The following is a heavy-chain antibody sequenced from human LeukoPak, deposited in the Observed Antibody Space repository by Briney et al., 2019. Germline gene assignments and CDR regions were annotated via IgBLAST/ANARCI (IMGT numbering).Heavy chain of an antibody. CDR1: GFTFSSYG. V-gene: IGHV3-30*03. Sequence: GGSLRLSCAAFGFTFSSYGMHWVRQAPGKGLEWVAVISDDGSNKYYADSVKGRFTISRDNSKNTLYLQMNSLRAEDTAVYYCARVDDLDAFDIWGQGTMVTVSS. CDR3: ARVDDLDAFDI. D-gene: IGHD2-2*03. CDR2: ISDDGSNK. J-gene: IGHJ3*02.